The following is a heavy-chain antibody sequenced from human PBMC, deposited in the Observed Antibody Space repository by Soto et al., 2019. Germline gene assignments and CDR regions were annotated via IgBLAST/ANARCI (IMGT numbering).Heavy chain of an antibody. J-gene: IGHJ3*02. CDR2: ISGSGGST. V-gene: IGHV3-23*01. CDR1: GFTFSSYA. D-gene: IGHD3-22*01. Sequence: PVGSLSLSCAASGFTFSSYAMSWVRQAPGKGLEWVSAISGSGGSTYYADSVKGRFTISRDNSKNTLYLQMNSLRAEDTAVYYCAKDERHRSGHDAFDIWGQGTMVTVSS. CDR3: AKDERHRSGHDAFDI.